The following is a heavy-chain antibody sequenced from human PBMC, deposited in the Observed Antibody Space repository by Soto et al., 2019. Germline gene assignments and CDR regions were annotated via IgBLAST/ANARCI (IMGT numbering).Heavy chain of an antibody. Sequence: GGSLRLSCAASGFTFSSYGMHWVRQAPGKGLEWVAVISYDGSNKYYADSVKGRFTISRDNSKNTLYLQMNSLRAEDTAVYYCAKDRLARYYYGMDVWGQGTTVTVSS. V-gene: IGHV3-30*18. CDR3: AKDRLARYYYGMDV. CDR1: GFTFSSYG. D-gene: IGHD3-3*02. J-gene: IGHJ6*02. CDR2: ISYDGSNK.